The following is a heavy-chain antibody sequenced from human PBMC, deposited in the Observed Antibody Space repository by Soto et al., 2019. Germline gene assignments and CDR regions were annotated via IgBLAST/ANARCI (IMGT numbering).Heavy chain of an antibody. Sequence: GASVKVSCKASGYTFTSYAMHWVRQAPGQRLEWMGWINAGNGNTKYSQKFQGRVTITRDTSASTAYMELSSLRSEDTAVYYCARGGQLAPSYYYGMDVWGQGTTVTVSS. D-gene: IGHD6-6*01. V-gene: IGHV1-3*01. CDR2: INAGNGNT. J-gene: IGHJ6*02. CDR1: GYTFTSYA. CDR3: ARGGQLAPSYYYGMDV.